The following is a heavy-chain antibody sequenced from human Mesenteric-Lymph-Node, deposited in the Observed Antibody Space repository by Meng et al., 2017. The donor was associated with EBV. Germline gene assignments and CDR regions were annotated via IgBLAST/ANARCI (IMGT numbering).Heavy chain of an antibody. CDR3: ARVLGYYENIGYYPDY. Sequence: QVQLVQSGAEVKRPGASVKVSCKASGYIFTSYGIHWVRQAPGQGFEWMGWISTYNGDTNYAQRFQDRVTMTTDTSTSTAYMELKNLRSDDTALYYCARVLGYYENIGYYPDYWGQGTLVTVSS. J-gene: IGHJ4*02. CDR1: GYIFTSYG. D-gene: IGHD3-22*01. CDR2: ISTYNGDT. V-gene: IGHV1-18*01.